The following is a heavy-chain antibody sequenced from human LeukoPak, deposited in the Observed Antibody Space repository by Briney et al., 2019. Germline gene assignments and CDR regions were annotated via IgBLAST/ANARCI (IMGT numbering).Heavy chain of an antibody. V-gene: IGHV3-74*01. CDR1: GFTLSSYW. CDR2: IKTDGTTT. Sequence: PGGSLRLSCAASGFTLSSYWRHWVRQAPGEGLVWVSRIKTDGTTTNYADSVKGRFTVSRDNAKNTLYLQMNSLRAEDTAVYYCARGPYTSGVYRLEYWGQGTLVTVSS. J-gene: IGHJ4*02. D-gene: IGHD6-19*01. CDR3: ARGPYTSGVYRLEY.